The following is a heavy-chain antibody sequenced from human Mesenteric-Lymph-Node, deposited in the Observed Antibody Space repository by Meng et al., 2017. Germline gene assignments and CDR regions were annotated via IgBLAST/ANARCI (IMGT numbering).Heavy chain of an antibody. D-gene: IGHD6-13*01. Sequence: GGSLRLSCAASGFTFSSYEMNWVRQAPGKGLEWVSYISSSGSTIYYADSVKGRFTISRDNAKNSLYLQMNSLRAEDTAVYYCATFIAAAGTSYFQHWGQGTLVTVSS. J-gene: IGHJ1*01. CDR3: ATFIAAAGTSYFQH. CDR1: GFTFSSYE. CDR2: ISSSGSTI. V-gene: IGHV3-48*03.